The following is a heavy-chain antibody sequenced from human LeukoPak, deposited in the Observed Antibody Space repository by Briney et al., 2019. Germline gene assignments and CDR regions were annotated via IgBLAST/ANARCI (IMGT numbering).Heavy chain of an antibody. Sequence: PSETLSLTCTVSGGSISSGDYYWSWIRQPPGKGLEWIGYIYYSGSTYYNPSLKGRVTISVDTSKNQFSLKLSSVTAADTAVYYCARGRILEWLTALDYWGQGTLVTVSS. CDR3: ARGRILEWLTALDY. CDR1: GGSISSGDYY. V-gene: IGHV4-30-4*08. D-gene: IGHD3-3*01. CDR2: IYYSGST. J-gene: IGHJ4*02.